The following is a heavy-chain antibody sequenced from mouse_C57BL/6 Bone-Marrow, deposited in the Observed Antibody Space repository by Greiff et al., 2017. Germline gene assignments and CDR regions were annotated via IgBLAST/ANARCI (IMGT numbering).Heavy chain of an antibody. CDR1: GYTFTSYW. V-gene: IGHV1-52*01. CDR2: IDPSDSET. Sequence: VLLQQSGAELVRPGSSVKPSCKASGYTFTSYWMHWVKQRPIQGFEWLGNIDPSDSETHYNQKFKDKATLTVDKSSSSAYMQHSILTSEDSAVYYCANSNYSGSSNRVGNWGQGTTLTI. CDR3: ANSNYSGSSNRVGN. D-gene: IGHD1-1*01. J-gene: IGHJ2*01.